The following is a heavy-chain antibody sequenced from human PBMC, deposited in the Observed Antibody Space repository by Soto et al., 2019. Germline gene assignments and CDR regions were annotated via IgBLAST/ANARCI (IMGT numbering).Heavy chain of an antibody. CDR3: AKSSGGSYRY. V-gene: IGHV3-30*18. Sequence: GGSLRLSCAASGFTFSSYGIHWFRQAPVKGLEWVAVISYDGSNKYYADSVKGRFTISRDNSKNTLYLQMNSLRAEDTAVYYCAKSSGGSYRYWGQGTLVTVSS. J-gene: IGHJ4*02. CDR1: GFTFSSYG. D-gene: IGHD1-26*01. CDR2: ISYDGSNK.